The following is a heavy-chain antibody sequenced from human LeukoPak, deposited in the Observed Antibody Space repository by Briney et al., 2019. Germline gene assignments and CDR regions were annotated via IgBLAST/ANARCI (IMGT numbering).Heavy chain of an antibody. CDR3: VKVYPTVTTSSVLGS. J-gene: IGHJ4*02. D-gene: IGHD4-17*01. Sequence: GRSLRLSCAASGFILSNYAIHWVRQAPGKGLEWVAAVSYDGNLQHYADAVKGRFTVSRDNSKNTVFLQINSLRTDDSAVYWCVKVYPTVTTSSVLGSWDQGTLVTVSS. CDR1: GFILSNYA. V-gene: IGHV3-30*18. CDR2: VSYDGNLQ.